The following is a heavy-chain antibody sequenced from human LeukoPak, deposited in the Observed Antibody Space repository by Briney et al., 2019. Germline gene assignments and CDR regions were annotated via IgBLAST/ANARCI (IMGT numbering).Heavy chain of an antibody. V-gene: IGHV3-30*02. D-gene: IGHD1-14*01. CDR2: IRYDEKTI. CDR1: GFIFRDYG. Sequence: SGGSLRLSCAASGFIFRDYGMHWVRQAPGKGLEWVAFIRYDEKTIYYADSVKGRFTVSRDNPQNTLYLEMNSLRADDTAVYYSAKDRSVAGTDARYYFDYWGQGTLVIVSA. J-gene: IGHJ4*02. CDR3: AKDRSVAGTDARYYFDY.